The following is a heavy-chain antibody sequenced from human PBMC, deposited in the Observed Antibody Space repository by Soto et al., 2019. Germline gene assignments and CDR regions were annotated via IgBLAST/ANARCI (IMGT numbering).Heavy chain of an antibody. CDR1: GLTFRDAW. D-gene: IGHD1-1*01. V-gene: IGHV3-15*05. CDR3: AWQGTTSFYFHS. CDR2: IKSNAAKAPP. J-gene: IGHJ4*02. Sequence: GGTLRLSCAVSGLTFRDAWMNWVRQAPGKGLEWVGNIKSNAAKAPPEYAESVKGRFIISRDDPKNTVYLQMSGLKTEDTAVYYCAWQGTTSFYFHSWGQGTLVTVSS.